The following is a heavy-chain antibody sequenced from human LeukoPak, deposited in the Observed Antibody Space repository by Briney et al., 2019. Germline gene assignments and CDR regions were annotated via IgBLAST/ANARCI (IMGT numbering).Heavy chain of an antibody. V-gene: IGHV3-30*02. J-gene: IGHJ6*03. CDR3: AKDCLGGYYYYMDV. Sequence: WGSLRLSCAASGFTFSSYGMHWVRQAPGKGLEWVAFIRYDGSNKYYADSVKGRFTISRDNSKNTLYLQMNSLRAEDTAVYYCAKDCLGGYYYYMDVWGKGTTVTISS. CDR2: IRYDGSNK. CDR1: GFTFSSYG. D-gene: IGHD3-16*01.